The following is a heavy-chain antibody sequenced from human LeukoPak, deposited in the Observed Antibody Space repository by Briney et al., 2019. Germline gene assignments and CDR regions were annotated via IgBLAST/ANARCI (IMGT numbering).Heavy chain of an antibody. J-gene: IGHJ4*02. V-gene: IGHV3-7*01. CDR3: ARDSSSWYSY. Sequence: GGSLRLSCAASGFTFSNFWMSWVRQAPGKGLEWVANIKQDASEKYYVDSVKGRFSISRDNAKNSLYLQMNSLRAEDTAVYYCARDSSSWYSYWGRGTLVTVSS. CDR1: GFTFSNFW. CDR2: IKQDASEK. D-gene: IGHD6-13*01.